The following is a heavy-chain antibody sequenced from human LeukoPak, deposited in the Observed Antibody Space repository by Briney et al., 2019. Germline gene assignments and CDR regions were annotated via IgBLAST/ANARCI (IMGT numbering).Heavy chain of an antibody. CDR1: GFTFSSYG. D-gene: IGHD3-10*01. Sequence: GGPLRLSCAASGFTFSSYGMHWVRQAPGKGLEWVAVISYDGSNKYYADSVKGRFTISRDNAKNSLYLQMNSLRDEDTAVYYCAGTHGSGEYYFDYWGQGTLVTVSS. CDR3: AGTHGSGEYYFDY. V-gene: IGHV3-30*12. J-gene: IGHJ4*02. CDR2: ISYDGSNK.